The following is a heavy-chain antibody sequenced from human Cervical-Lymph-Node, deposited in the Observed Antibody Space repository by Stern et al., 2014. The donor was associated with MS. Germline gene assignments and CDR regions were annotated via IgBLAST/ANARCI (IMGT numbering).Heavy chain of an antibody. V-gene: IGHV3-48*01. J-gene: IGHJ4*02. Sequence: EVQLVESGGGLEQPGGSLKLSCAASGFTFSRYSMNLVRQAPGKGLEWVSYMSSRSSTVVYACSVKGRFAFSRDNAKNSLSLQMHSLRVEDTAVYYCARYVDSVIPFDYCVQGTLVSVSS. CDR3: ARYVDSVIPFDY. CDR2: MSSRSSTV. CDR1: GFTFSRYS. D-gene: IGHD4-17*01.